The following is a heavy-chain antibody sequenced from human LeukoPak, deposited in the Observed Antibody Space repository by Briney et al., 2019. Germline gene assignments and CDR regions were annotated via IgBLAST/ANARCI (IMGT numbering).Heavy chain of an antibody. D-gene: IGHD2-2*01. CDR3: AKDGRSDCSSAACSSPR. CDR2: ISDSGEST. V-gene: IGHV3-23*01. J-gene: IGHJ4*02. Sequence: GGSLRLSCAASGFTFNIYAMSWVRQAPGKGLEWVSAISDSGESTYYTDSVKGRFTISRDNSKNTLYLQMNSLRAEDTAVYYCAKDGRSDCSSAACSSPRWGQGTLVTVSS. CDR1: GFTFNIYA.